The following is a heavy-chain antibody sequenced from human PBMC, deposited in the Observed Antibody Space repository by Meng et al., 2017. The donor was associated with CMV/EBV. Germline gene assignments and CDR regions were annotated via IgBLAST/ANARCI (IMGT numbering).Heavy chain of an antibody. J-gene: IGHJ4*02. CDR2: ISWDGGST. V-gene: IGHV3-43D*03. Sequence: GGSLRLSCAASGFTFEDYAMHWVRQAPGKGLEWVSLISWDGGSTYYADSVKGRFTISRDNSKNSLYLQMNSLRAEDTALYYCATQQLVHRDYWGQGTLVTVSS. D-gene: IGHD6-13*01. CDR3: ATQQLVHRDY. CDR1: GFTFEDYA.